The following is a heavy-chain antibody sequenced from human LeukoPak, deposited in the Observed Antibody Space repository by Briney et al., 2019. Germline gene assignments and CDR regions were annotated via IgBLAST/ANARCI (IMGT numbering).Heavy chain of an antibody. J-gene: IGHJ4*02. CDR2: INHSGST. D-gene: IGHD3-22*01. CDR3: ARGRRITMIVVVITSHFDY. CDR1: GGSFSGYY. Sequence: PSETLSLTCAVYGGSFSGYYWSWIRQPPGKGLEWIGEINHSGSTNYNPSLKSRVTISVDTSKNQFSLKLSSVTAADTAVYYCARGRRITMIVVVITSHFDYWGQGTLVTASS. V-gene: IGHV4-34*01.